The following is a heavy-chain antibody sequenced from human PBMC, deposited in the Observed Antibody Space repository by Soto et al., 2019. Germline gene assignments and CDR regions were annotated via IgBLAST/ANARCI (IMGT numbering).Heavy chain of an antibody. CDR1: GYTFHIYG. CDR2: ISTYTGKT. V-gene: IGHV1-18*01. J-gene: IGHJ3*01. Sequence: QVQLVQSGAEVKKPGASVKVSCKTSGYTFHIYGITWVRQAPGRGLEWMGWISTYTGKTDYAQSLQGRVIMTTDTSTGTAYLEVRSLRSDDTAVYFCARDVYSGSGDAFDLWGQGTMVTVSS. CDR3: ARDVYSGSGDAFDL. D-gene: IGHD6-6*01.